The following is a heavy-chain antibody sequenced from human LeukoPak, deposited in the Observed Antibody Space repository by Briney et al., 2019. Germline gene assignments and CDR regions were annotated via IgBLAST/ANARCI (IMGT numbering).Heavy chain of an antibody. V-gene: IGHV1-2*02. CDR3: AREGCGGGNCNATIGWCDH. D-gene: IGHD2-21*01. J-gene: IGHJ5*02. Sequence: ASVKVSFKSSGYTFSAYYIHWVRHVPGQGLEWMGWINPDSGVTRYAQMLQGRVTMTRDTSSSTAYMGLTRLRSDDTAVYYCAREGCGGGNCNATIGWCDHWGKGTLVTVSS. CDR2: INPDSGVT. CDR1: GYTFSAYY.